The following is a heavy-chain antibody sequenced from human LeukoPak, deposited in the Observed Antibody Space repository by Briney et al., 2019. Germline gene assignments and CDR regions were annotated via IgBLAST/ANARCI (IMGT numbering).Heavy chain of an antibody. V-gene: IGHV4-39*01. J-gene: IGHJ6*03. D-gene: IGHD3-10*01. CDR2: IYYSGST. CDR1: GGSISSTSYY. CDR3: ARRLGRKFGERFYYYHYMDV. Sequence: SETLSLTCSVSGGSISSTSYYWGWIRQPPGKGLEWIGSIYYSGSTYYNPSLKSRLTISVDTSKNQFSLKLSSVTAADTAVYYCARRLGRKFGERFYYYHYMDVWGKGTTVTISS.